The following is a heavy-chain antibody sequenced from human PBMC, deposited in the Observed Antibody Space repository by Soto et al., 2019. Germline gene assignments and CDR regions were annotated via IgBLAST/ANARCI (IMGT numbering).Heavy chain of an antibody. CDR2: IFYSGST. V-gene: IGHV4-39*07. D-gene: IGHD3-10*01. Sequence: SETLSLTCNVSGGSISSSRSYWAWIRQPPGKGLEWIANIFYSGSTYYNPSLASRVTVSVDTSISTAYMELSSLRSEDTAVYYCARVFTMVPDYWGQGTLVTVSS. CDR3: ARVFTMVPDY. J-gene: IGHJ4*02. CDR1: GGSISSSRSY.